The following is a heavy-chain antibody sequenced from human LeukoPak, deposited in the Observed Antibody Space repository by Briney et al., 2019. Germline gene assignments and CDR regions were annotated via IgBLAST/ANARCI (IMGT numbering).Heavy chain of an antibody. CDR1: GFTFSSYA. V-gene: IGHV3-21*01. CDR2: ISSSSSYI. J-gene: IGHJ3*02. D-gene: IGHD6-13*01. CDR3: ARVRIASSEDAFDI. Sequence: GGSLRLSCAASGFTFSSYAMSWVRQAPGKGLEWVSSISSSSSYIYYADSVKGRFTISRDNAKNSLYLQMNSLRAEDTAVYYCARVRIASSEDAFDIWAKGQWSPSLQ.